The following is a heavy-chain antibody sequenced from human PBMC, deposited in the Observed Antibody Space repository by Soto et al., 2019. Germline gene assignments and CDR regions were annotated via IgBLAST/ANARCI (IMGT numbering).Heavy chain of an antibody. CDR3: ARDARSGYYFSHFDY. CDR1: GGTFSSYA. CDR2: IIPIFGTA. J-gene: IGHJ4*02. Sequence: SVKVSCQASGGTFSSYAISWVRQAPGQGLEWMGGIIPIFGTANYAQKFQGRVTITADESTSTAYMELSSLRSEDTAVYYCARDARSGYYFSHFDYWGQGTLVTVSS. V-gene: IGHV1-69*13. D-gene: IGHD3-22*01.